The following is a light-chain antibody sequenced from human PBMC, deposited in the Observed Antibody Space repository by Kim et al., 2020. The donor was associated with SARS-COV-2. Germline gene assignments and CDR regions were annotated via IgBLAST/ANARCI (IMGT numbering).Light chain of an antibody. J-gene: IGLJ2*01. V-gene: IGLV3-21*04. CDR3: QVWDSSSGNVV. CDR1: NIGSKS. CDR2: YDS. Sequence: APGKTARITCGGNNIGSKSVHWYQQKPGQAPVLVIYYDSDRPSGIPERFSGSNSGNTATLTISRVEAGDEADYYCQVWDSSSGNVVFGGGTQLTVL.